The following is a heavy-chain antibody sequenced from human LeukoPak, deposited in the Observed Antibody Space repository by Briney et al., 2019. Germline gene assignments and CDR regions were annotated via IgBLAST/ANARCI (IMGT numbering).Heavy chain of an antibody. Sequence: GGSLRLSCAVSGFTFSSSPFHGVREALGKGLEWVAAKLTDGIYKYPGDSVKGRFTIYRDNSMNTLYLQMNGRRPDDTAVYYCARSLIPGRWYFDLWGRGTLVTVSS. CDR2: KLTDGIYK. D-gene: IGHD3-16*01. CDR1: GFTFSSSP. V-gene: IGHV3-30*04. CDR3: ARSLIPGRWYFDL. J-gene: IGHJ2*01.